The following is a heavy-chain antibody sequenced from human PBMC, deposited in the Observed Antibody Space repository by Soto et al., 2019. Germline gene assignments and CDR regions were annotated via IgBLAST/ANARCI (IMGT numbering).Heavy chain of an antibody. Sequence: PGGSLRLSCAASGFTFSSYAMSWVRQAPGKGLEWVSAISGSGGSTYYADSVKGRFTISRDNSKNTLYLQMNSLRAEDTAVYYCAKSWGSWYFDGHDAFDIWGQGTMVTVSS. CDR1: GFTFSSYA. J-gene: IGHJ3*02. D-gene: IGHD6-13*01. CDR2: ISGSGGST. CDR3: AKSWGSWYFDGHDAFDI. V-gene: IGHV3-23*01.